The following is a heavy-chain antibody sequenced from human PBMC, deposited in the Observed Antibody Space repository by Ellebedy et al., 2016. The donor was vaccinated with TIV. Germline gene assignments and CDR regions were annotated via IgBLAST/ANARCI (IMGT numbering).Heavy chain of an antibody. J-gene: IGHJ3*02. V-gene: IGHV5-51*01. Sequence: PGGSLRLSCKGSGYSFTSYWIGWVRQMPGKGLEWMGIIYPGDSDTRYSPSFQGQVTISADKSISTAYLQWSSLKASDTAMYYCARSSNYGDRHDAFDIWGQGTMVTVSS. CDR1: GYSFTSYW. CDR2: IYPGDSDT. CDR3: ARSSNYGDRHDAFDI. D-gene: IGHD4-17*01.